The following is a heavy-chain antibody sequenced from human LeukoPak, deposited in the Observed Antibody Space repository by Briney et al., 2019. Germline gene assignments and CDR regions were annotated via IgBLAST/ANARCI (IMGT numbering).Heavy chain of an antibody. CDR3: AKGSPYSSSWRDPFDY. V-gene: IGHV3-23*01. CDR1: GFTFSSYA. J-gene: IGHJ4*02. D-gene: IGHD6-13*01. Sequence: GGSLRLSCAASGFTFSSYAMSWVRQAPGKGLEWVSAISGSGGSTYYADSVKGRFTISRDNSKNTLYLQMNSLRAEDTAVYYCAKGSPYSSSWRDPFDYWGQGTLVTVSS. CDR2: ISGSGGST.